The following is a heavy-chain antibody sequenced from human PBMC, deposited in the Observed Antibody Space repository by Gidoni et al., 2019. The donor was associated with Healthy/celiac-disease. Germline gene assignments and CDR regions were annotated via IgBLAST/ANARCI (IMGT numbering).Heavy chain of an antibody. J-gene: IGHJ6*02. CDR3: AKDVQDIVVVPAAPSPGMDV. V-gene: IGHV3-9*01. Sequence: EVQLVESGGGLVQPGRSLRISCAAAGFTFGDYAMHWVRQAPGKGLEWVSGISWNSGSIGYADSVKGRFTISRDNAKNSLYLQMNSLRAEDTALYYCAKDVQDIVVVPAAPSPGMDVWGQGTTVTVSS. D-gene: IGHD2-2*01. CDR2: ISWNSGSI. CDR1: GFTFGDYA.